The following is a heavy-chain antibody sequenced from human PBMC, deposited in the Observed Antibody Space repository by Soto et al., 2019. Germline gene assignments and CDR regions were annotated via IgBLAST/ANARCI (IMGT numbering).Heavy chain of an antibody. Sequence: SETLSLTCTVSGGSISSGGYSWSWLRQPPGKGLEWIGYIYHSGSTYYNPSLKSRVTISVDRSKNQFSLKLSSVTAADTAVYYCANLLRCCWFDPWGQGTLVTVSS. CDR2: IYHSGST. D-gene: IGHD4-17*01. V-gene: IGHV4-30-2*01. CDR1: GGSISSGGYS. J-gene: IGHJ5*02. CDR3: ANLLRCCWFDP.